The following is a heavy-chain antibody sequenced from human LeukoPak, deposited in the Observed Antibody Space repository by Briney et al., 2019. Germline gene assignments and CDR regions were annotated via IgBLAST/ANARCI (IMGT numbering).Heavy chain of an antibody. CDR2: IGSSGGST. V-gene: IGHV3-23*01. D-gene: IGHD5-24*01. CDR3: VKDIQLST. Sequence: PGGSLRLSCAASGFNFITAAMTWVRQAPGKGLEWVSLIGSSGGSTYYADSVKGRFTISRDNSNHTLSLQMNCLRVEDTAIYYCVKDIQLSTWGLGTMVTVSS. CDR1: GFNFITAA. J-gene: IGHJ3*01.